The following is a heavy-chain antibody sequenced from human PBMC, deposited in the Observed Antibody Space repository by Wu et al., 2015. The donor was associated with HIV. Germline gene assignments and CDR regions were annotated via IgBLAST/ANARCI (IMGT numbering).Heavy chain of an antibody. V-gene: IGHV1-18*01. CDR1: GYPFTSYG. D-gene: IGHD6-13*01. J-gene: IGHJ6*02. CDR3: ARDPGFGSSWDYYYYGMDV. Sequence: QVHLVQSGAEVKKPGASVKVSCKASGYPFTSYGISWVRQAPGQGLEWMGWISTYNGNTDSAQKLQGRVTLTTDTSTSTAYMELRSLRSDDTAMYYCARDPGFGSSWDYYYYGMDVVGQGTTVTVS. CDR2: ISTYNGNT.